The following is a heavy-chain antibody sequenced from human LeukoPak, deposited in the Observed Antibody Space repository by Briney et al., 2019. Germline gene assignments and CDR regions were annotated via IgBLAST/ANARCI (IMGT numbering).Heavy chain of an antibody. Sequence: GALRLSCAASGFTFSSYAMSWVRPAPGKGLEWVSAISGSGGSTYYSDSVKGRFTISRDNSKNTLYLQMNSLRAEDTAVYYCAKPRLEYYDSSGFDYWGQGTLVTVSS. V-gene: IGHV3-23*01. CDR2: ISGSGGST. J-gene: IGHJ4*02. D-gene: IGHD3-22*01. CDR3: AKPRLEYYDSSGFDY. CDR1: GFTFSSYA.